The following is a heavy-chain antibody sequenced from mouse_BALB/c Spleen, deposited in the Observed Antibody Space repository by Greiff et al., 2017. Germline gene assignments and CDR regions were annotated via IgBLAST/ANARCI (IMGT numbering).Heavy chain of an antibody. D-gene: IGHD3-2*01. V-gene: IGHV5-6*01. CDR2: ISSGGSYT. J-gene: IGHJ4*01. CDR1: GFTFSSYG. Sequence: EVKLMESGGDLVKPGGSLKLSCAASGFTFSSYGMSWVRQTPDKRLEWVATISSGGSYTYYPDSVKGRFTISRDNAKNTLYLQMSSLKSEDTAMYYCARQTARATLGAMDYWGQGTSVTVSS. CDR3: ARQTARATLGAMDY.